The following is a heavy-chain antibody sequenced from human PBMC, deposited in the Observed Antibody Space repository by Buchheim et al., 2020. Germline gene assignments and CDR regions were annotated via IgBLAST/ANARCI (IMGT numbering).Heavy chain of an antibody. D-gene: IGHD6-13*01. CDR2: INPSGGST. J-gene: IGHJ6*02. Sequence: QVQLVQSGAEVKKPGASVKVSCKASGYTFTSYYMHWVRQAPGQGLEWMGIINPSGGSTSYAQKFQGRVTMTRDTSTSTVYMELSSLRSEDTAVYYCARVGGRAAGTFFPFVRNYGMDVWGQGTT. CDR3: ARVGGRAAGTFFPFVRNYGMDV. CDR1: GYTFTSYY. V-gene: IGHV1-46*01.